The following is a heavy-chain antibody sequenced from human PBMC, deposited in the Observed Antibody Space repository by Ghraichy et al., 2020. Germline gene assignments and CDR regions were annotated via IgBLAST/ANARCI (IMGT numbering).Heavy chain of an antibody. CDR1: GFIFRDHG. Sequence: GGSLRLSCAASGFIFRDHGMGWVRQGPGRGLEWVADMNASGGTKNYADSVKGRFTISRDNAENTMYLEMNDLRAEDTALYYCARDPTLGAPDYFDYWGQGILVTVSS. D-gene: IGHD1-26*01. CDR3: ARDPTLGAPDYFDY. CDR2: MNASGGTK. J-gene: IGHJ4*02. V-gene: IGHV3-20*04.